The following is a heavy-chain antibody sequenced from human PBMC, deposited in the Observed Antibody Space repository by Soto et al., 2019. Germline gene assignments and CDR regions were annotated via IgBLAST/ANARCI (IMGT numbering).Heavy chain of an antibody. Sequence: EVQLLESGGGLVQPGGSLRLSCAASGFTFSNYAMSWVRQAPGKGLEWVSGICGGGGSSYYADSVKGRFTISRDNSKNTLYLQVTSLKADDTAVYYCADNCGVDCHSVFFYWGQGTLVIVSS. V-gene: IGHV3-23*01. D-gene: IGHD2-21*02. CDR3: ADNCGVDCHSVFFY. CDR1: GFTFSNYA. J-gene: IGHJ4*02. CDR2: ICGGGGSS.